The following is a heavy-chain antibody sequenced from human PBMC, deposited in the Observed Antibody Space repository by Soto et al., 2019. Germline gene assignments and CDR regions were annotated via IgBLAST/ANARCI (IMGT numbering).Heavy chain of an antibody. Sequence: GGSLRLSCAASGFTFSSYSMNWVRQAPGKGLEWVSSISSSSSYIYYADSVKGRFTISRDNAKNTLYLQMNSLRAEDTAVYYGATLAARWSDAFDIWGKGTMVTVSS. V-gene: IGHV3-21*01. CDR3: ATLAARWSDAFDI. CDR1: GFTFSSYS. D-gene: IGHD2-15*01. CDR2: ISSSSSYI. J-gene: IGHJ3*02.